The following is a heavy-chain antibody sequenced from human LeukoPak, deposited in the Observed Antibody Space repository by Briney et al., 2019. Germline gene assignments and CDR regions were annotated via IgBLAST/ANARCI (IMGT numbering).Heavy chain of an antibody. CDR1: GGSISSYY. D-gene: IGHD2-15*01. Sequence: SETLSLTCTVSGGSISSYYWSWIRQPAGKGLEWIGRIYSSGSTNYNPSLKSRATMSVDTSKNQFSLKLSSVTAAHTAVYYCARTTEGYCRGRSCYSYYYYMDVWGKGTTVTVSS. CDR3: ARTTEGYCRGRSCYSYYYYMDV. J-gene: IGHJ6*03. V-gene: IGHV4-4*07. CDR2: IYSSGST.